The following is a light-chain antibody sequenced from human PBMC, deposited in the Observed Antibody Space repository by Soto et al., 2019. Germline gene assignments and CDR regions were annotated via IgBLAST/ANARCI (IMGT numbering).Light chain of an antibody. V-gene: IGLV2-14*01. CDR1: SSYVGGYNY. CDR2: EVS. Sequence: QSVLAQPASVSGSPGQSITISCTGTSSYVGGYNYVSWYQQHPGKAPKLMIYEVSNRPSGVSNRFSGSKSGNTASLTISGLQAEDEADYYCSSYTSSSTLVCGTGTNV. CDR3: SSYTSSSTLV. J-gene: IGLJ1*01.